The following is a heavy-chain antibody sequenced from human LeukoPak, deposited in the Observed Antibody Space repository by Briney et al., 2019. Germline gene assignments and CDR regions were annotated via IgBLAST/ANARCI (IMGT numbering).Heavy chain of an antibody. D-gene: IGHD3-22*01. CDR3: ARVVMHSSGPLDF. Sequence: PSETLSLTCTVSGGSISSGGYYWSWIRQHPGKGLEWIGYIYYSGSTYYNPSLKSRVTISVDTSKNQFSLKLSSVTAADTAVYYCARVVMHSSGPLDFWGQGTLVTVSS. CDR1: GGSISSGGYY. V-gene: IGHV4-31*03. J-gene: IGHJ4*02. CDR2: IYYSGST.